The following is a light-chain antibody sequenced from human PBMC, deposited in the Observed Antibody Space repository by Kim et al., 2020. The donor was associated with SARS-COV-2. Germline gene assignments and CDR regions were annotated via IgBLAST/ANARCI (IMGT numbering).Light chain of an antibody. Sequence: LSPGQRATLSCWASQTLSSDFLACYQQGRGLPPRLLIYGASNRAPGISDRFIGSRSGTDFTLTIARLEPGDSAVYFCQQYDTLPNTFGQGTKLEI. J-gene: IGKJ2*01. CDR3: QQYDTLPNT. CDR1: QTLSSDF. CDR2: GAS. V-gene: IGKV3-20*01.